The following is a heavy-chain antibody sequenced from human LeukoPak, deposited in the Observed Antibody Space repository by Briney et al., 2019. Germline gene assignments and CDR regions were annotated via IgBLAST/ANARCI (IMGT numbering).Heavy chain of an antibody. V-gene: IGHV1-18*01. CDR3: ARDLSSGWFAYYYGMDV. Sequence: GASVKVSCKASGYTFTSYGISWVRQAPGQGLEWMGWISAYNGNTNYAQKLQGRVTMTTDTSTSTAYMELRSLRSDDTAVYYCARDLSSGWFAYYYGMDVWGQGTTVTVSS. CDR1: GYTFTSYG. CDR2: ISAYNGNT. D-gene: IGHD6-19*01. J-gene: IGHJ6*02.